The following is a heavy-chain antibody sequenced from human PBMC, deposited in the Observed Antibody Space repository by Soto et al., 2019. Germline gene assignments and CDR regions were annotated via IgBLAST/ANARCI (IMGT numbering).Heavy chain of an antibody. V-gene: IGHV1-18*01. CDR2: ISTNNGNT. D-gene: IGHD3-22*01. CDR1: GYTFSNYG. Sequence: QIRLVQSGSEVKKPGASVKVSCKPSGYTFSNYGISWVRQAPGQGLEWMGWISTNNGNTYYSQKVQGRVTMTTDTSTSTAYMELKSLRSDDTVVYCCVIDSSGYRVPFDYWGQGSLITVSS. J-gene: IGHJ4*02. CDR3: VIDSSGYRVPFDY.